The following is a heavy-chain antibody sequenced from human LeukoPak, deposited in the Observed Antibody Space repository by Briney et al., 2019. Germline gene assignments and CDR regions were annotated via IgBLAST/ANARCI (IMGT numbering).Heavy chain of an antibody. CDR1: GFTFSRYW. CDR3: ARCYRSYSYGYRDYYYYYYMDV. D-gene: IGHD5-18*01. J-gene: IGHJ6*03. CDR2: IKQDGSEK. V-gene: IGHV3-7*01. Sequence: PGGSLRLSCAASGFTFSRYWMSWVREAPGKGVEGVAHIKQDGSEKYYVDSVKGRLTISRDNAKNSLYLQMNSLRAEDTAVYYCARCYRSYSYGYRDYYYYYYMDVWGKGTTVTVSS.